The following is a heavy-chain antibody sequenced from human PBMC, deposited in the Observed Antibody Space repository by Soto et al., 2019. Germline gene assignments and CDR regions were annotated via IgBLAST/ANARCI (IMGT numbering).Heavy chain of an antibody. D-gene: IGHD3-9*01. V-gene: IGHV4-34*01. CDR3: ASSDYDVLGFDS. CDR1: GGSISGYY. Sequence: SETLSLTCTVSGGSISGYYWSWIRQPPGKGLEWIGEINKSGSTTYNPSLKSRVTISVDTPKNQFSLELTSVTAADTAVYYCASSDYDVLGFDSWGQGTLVTVSS. CDR2: INKSGST. J-gene: IGHJ5*01.